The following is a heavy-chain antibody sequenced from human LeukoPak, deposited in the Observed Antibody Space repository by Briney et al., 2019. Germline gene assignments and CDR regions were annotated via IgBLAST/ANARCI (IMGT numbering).Heavy chain of an antibody. Sequence: ASVKVSCKASGYTFSGYYMHWVRQAPGQGLEWMGWINPNSGGTNYAQKLQGRVTMTTDTSTSTAYMELRSLRSDDTAVYYCARVAYYYDSSGLDVWGQGTTVTVSS. CDR1: GYTFSGYY. V-gene: IGHV1-2*02. D-gene: IGHD3-22*01. CDR2: INPNSGGT. CDR3: ARVAYYYDSSGLDV. J-gene: IGHJ6*02.